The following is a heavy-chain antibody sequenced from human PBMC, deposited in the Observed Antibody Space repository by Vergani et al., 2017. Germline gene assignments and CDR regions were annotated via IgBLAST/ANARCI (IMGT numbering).Heavy chain of an antibody. V-gene: IGHV3-30*18. J-gene: IGHJ4*02. CDR2: ISYDGSNK. CDR3: AKDGIKEGAAAGD. CDR1: GFTFSSYG. Sequence: QVQLVESGGGVVQPGRSLRLSCAASGFTFSSYGMHWVRPAPGKGLEWVAVISYDGSNKYYADSVKGRFTISRDNSKNTLYLQMNSLRAEDTAVYYCAKDGIKEGAAAGDWGQGTLVTVSS. D-gene: IGHD6-13*01.